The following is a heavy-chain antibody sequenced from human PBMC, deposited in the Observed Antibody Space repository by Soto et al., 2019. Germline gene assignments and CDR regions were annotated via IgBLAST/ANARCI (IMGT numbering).Heavy chain of an antibody. CDR1: GFTFSSYA. V-gene: IGHV3-30-3*01. CDR3: ARSITIFRVVPNL. CDR2: ISYDGSNK. D-gene: IGHD3-3*01. Sequence: QVQLVESGGGVVQPGRSLRLSCAASGFTFSSYAMHWVRQAPGKGLEWVAVISYDGSNKYSADSVKGRFTISRDNSKNQLYLQMNSLRAEDTAVYYCARSITIFRVVPNLWGQGTLVTVSS. J-gene: IGHJ4*02.